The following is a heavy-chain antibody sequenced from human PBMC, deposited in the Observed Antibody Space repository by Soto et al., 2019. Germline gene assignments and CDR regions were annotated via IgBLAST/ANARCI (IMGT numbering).Heavy chain of an antibody. CDR3: ARDLKGSGGWYFWFDP. D-gene: IGHD6-13*01. V-gene: IGHV3-21*01. Sequence: PGGSLRLSCAASGFTFSSYTMNWVRQAPGKGLEWVSSITSSSSYMYYADSVKGRFTISRDNAKKSMYLQMNSLRAEDTAVYYCARDLKGSGGWYFWFDPWGQGTLVTVSS. CDR1: GFTFSSYT. J-gene: IGHJ5*02. CDR2: ITSSSSYM.